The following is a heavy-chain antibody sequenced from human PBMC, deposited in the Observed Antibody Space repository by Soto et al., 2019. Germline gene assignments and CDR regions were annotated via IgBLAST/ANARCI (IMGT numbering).Heavy chain of an antibody. D-gene: IGHD6-19*01. Sequence: SETLSLTGTVSGGSISSYYWSWIRQPPGKGLEWIGYIYYSGSTNYNPSLNSRVTISVDTSKNQFSLKLSSVTAADTAVYYCASGRPVYSSGWNYYYYGMDVWGQGTTVTV. CDR1: GGSISSYY. CDR3: ASGRPVYSSGWNYYYYGMDV. V-gene: IGHV4-59*01. CDR2: IYYSGST. J-gene: IGHJ6*02.